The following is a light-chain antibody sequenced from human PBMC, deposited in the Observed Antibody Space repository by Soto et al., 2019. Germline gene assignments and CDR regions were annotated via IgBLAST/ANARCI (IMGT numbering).Light chain of an antibody. J-gene: IGLJ1*01. CDR1: SSDVGGYNY. CDR3: SSYTSSSTLYV. V-gene: IGLV2-14*01. Sequence: QSALTQPASVSGSPGQSITISCTGTSSDVGGYNYVSWYQQHPGKAPKLMIFDVSNRPSGVSNRFSGSKSGNTASLTISGLQAEDGADYYCSSYTSSSTLYVFGTGTQLTVL. CDR2: DVS.